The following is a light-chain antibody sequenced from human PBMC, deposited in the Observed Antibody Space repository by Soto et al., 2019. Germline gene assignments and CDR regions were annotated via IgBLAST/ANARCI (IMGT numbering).Light chain of an antibody. CDR2: GAS. CDR1: QSFSSSY. V-gene: IGKV3-20*01. CDR3: QQYNNWPPFT. J-gene: IGKJ3*01. Sequence: ENVSTQSPGTLSLSPGERATLSCRASQSFSSSYLAWYQQKPGQPPRLLMYGASNRATGIPDRFSGSGSGTDFTLTISRLEPEDFAVYYCQQYNNWPPFTFGPGTKVDIK.